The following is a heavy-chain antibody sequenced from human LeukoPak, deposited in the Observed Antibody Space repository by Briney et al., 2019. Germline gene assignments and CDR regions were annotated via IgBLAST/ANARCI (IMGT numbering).Heavy chain of an antibody. D-gene: IGHD1-7*01. J-gene: IGHJ4*02. Sequence: ASVKVSCKVSGYTLTELSMHWVRQAPGKGLEWMGGFDPEDGETIYAQKFQGRVTMTEDTSTDTAYMELSSLRAEDTAVYYCATVGGVELRLDYWGQGTLVTVSS. CDR2: FDPEDGET. V-gene: IGHV1-24*01. CDR1: GYTLTELS. CDR3: ATVGGVELRLDY.